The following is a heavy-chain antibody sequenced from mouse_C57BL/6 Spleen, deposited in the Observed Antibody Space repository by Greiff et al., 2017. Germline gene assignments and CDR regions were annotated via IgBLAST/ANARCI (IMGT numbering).Heavy chain of an antibody. V-gene: IGHV1-43*01. D-gene: IGHD3-1*01. Sequence: VQLKQSGPELVKPGASVKISCKASGYSFTGYYMHWVKQSSEKSLEWIGEINTSTGGTSYNQKFKGKATLTVYKSSSTAYMQLKSLTSEDSAVYYCARGARDYFDYWGQGTTLTVSS. CDR3: ARGARDYFDY. CDR1: GYSFTGYY. J-gene: IGHJ2*01. CDR2: INTSTGGT.